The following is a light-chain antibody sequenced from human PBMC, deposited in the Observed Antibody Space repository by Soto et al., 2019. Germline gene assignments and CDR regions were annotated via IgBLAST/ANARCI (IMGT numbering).Light chain of an antibody. V-gene: IGKV3D-7*01. CDR2: GAS. CDR1: QSVSSSY. J-gene: IGKJ1*01. CDR3: QQDYNLAWT. Sequence: EIVMTQSPATLSLSPGERATLSCRASQSVSSSYLSWYQQKPGQAPRLLIYGASTRATGIPARFSGSGSGTDFTLTISSLQPEDFAVYYCQQDYNLAWTFGQGPKVDIK.